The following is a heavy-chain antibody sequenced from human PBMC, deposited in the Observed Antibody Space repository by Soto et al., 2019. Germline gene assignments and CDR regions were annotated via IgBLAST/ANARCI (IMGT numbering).Heavy chain of an antibody. D-gene: IGHD5-18*01. CDR1: GFTFDDYA. V-gene: IGHV3-9*01. CDR3: AKDIRIQLWFTGGFAY. CDR2: ISCNSGSI. Sequence: EVQLVESGGGLVQPGRSLRRSCAASGFTFDDYAMHWVRQAPGKGLEWVSGISCNSGSIGYADSVKGRFTISRDTAKNSWYLQMNSLRAEDTALYYCAKDIRIQLWFTGGFAYWGQGTLVTVSS. J-gene: IGHJ4*02.